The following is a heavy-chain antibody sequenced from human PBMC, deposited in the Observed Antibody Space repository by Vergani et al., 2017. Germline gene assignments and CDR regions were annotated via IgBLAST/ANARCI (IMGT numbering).Heavy chain of an antibody. CDR3: ASVQLGSGPELDAFDI. V-gene: IGHV3-21*01. D-gene: IGHD1-1*01. CDR2: SSSSSSYI. CDR1: GFTFSSYS. J-gene: IGHJ3*02. Sequence: EVQLVESGGGLVKPGGSLRLSCAASGFTFSSYSMNWVRQAPGKGLEWVSSSSSSSSYIYYADSVKGRFTISRDNAKNSLYLQMNSLRAEDTAVYYCASVQLGSGPELDAFDIWGQGTMVTVSS.